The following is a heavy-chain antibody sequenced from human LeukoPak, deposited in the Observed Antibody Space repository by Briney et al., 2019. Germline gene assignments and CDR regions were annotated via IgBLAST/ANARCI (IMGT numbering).Heavy chain of an antibody. CDR1: GFTFSSYW. D-gene: IGHD6-13*01. Sequence: GGSLRLSCAASGFTFSSYWVHWVRHAPGKGLVWVSRINSVGSSTSYADSVKGRFTISRDNAKNTLYLQMNSLRAEDTAVYYCARDRGSSCLDVWGKGTTVTVSS. CDR2: INSVGSST. CDR3: ARDRGSSCLDV. V-gene: IGHV3-74*01. J-gene: IGHJ6*04.